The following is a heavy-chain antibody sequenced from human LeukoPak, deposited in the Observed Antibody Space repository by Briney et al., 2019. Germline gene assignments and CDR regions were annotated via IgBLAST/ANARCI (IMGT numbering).Heavy chain of an antibody. CDR1: GFTFDDYG. CDR2: IKWNGSST. D-gene: IGHD2-15*01. J-gene: IGHJ4*02. V-gene: IGHV3-20*04. CDR3: ARDGGDCSGDSCYVDY. Sequence: GGSLRLSCPASGFTFDDYGMSWVRQAPGKGLEWVSSIKWNGSSTGYADSVKGRFTISRDNAKNSLYLQMNSLRADDTALYYCARDGGDCSGDSCYVDYWGQGTLVTVSS.